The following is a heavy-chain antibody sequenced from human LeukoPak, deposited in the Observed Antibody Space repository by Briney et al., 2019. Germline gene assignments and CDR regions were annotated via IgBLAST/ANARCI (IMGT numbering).Heavy chain of an antibody. D-gene: IGHD3-10*01. J-gene: IGHJ3*02. CDR2: ISVHNNNT. CDR1: GYTFTNYG. CDR3: ARDRPFTINAFDI. Sequence: ASVKVSCKASGYTFTNYGLSWVRQAPGQGLEWMGWISVHNNNTNYAQRVQGRVSMTADTSTSTAYMELRSLRSDDTAVYCCARDRPFTINAFDIWGQGTMVTVSS. V-gene: IGHV1-18*01.